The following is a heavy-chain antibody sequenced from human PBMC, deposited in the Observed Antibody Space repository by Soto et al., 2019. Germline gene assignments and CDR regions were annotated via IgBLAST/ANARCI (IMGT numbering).Heavy chain of an antibody. CDR2: ISFDGSNK. Sequence: QVQLVESGGGVVQPGRSLRVSCAASGFIFSSYGMHWVRQAPDKGLECVAVISFDGSNKYYADSVRGRFTISRDNSKNMLYLQMNSLRVEDTAMYYCARKGIAARPGWFDPWGQGTLVTVSS. D-gene: IGHD6-6*01. CDR1: GFIFSSYG. CDR3: ARKGIAARPGWFDP. V-gene: IGHV3-30*03. J-gene: IGHJ5*02.